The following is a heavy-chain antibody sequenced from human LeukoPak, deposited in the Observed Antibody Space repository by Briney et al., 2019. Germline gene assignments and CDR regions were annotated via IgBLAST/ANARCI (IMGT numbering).Heavy chain of an antibody. CDR2: INSDGSST. CDR1: GFTFSSYW. D-gene: IGHD5-24*01. Sequence: GGSLRLSCAASGFTFSSYWMHWVRQAPGKGLVWVSRINSDGSSTSYADSVKGRFTISRDNAKNTLYLQMNSLRAEDTAVYYCARAYRDGYNYFDYWGQGTLVTVSS. V-gene: IGHV3-74*01. CDR3: ARAYRDGYNYFDY. J-gene: IGHJ4*02.